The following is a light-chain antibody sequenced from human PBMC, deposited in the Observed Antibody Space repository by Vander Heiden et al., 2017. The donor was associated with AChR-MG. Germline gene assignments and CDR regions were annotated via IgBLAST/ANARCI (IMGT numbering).Light chain of an antibody. V-gene: IGKV1-27*01. CDR1: QGISSY. J-gene: IGKJ3*01. CDR3: QRTYNSPLFT. Sequence: DIQLTQSPSSLPASVGDRVTITCRVSQGISSYLHCYRQKPGKVPNLLIYSASNLQAGVPSRFSGRGSGTDFILTISSLQPKHVATYYGQRTYNSPLFTFGHGTKVDIK. CDR2: SAS.